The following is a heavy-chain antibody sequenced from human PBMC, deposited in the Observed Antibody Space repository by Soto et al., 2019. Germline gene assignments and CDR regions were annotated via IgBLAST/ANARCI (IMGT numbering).Heavy chain of an antibody. D-gene: IGHD5-12*01. V-gene: IGHV1-18*01. CDR2: ISAYNGNT. CDR1: GYIFPSFG. Sequence: QVQLVQSGAEVKKPGASVKVSCKASGYIFPSFGLSWVRQAPGRGLEWMGWISAYNGNTNYAQKLRGRVTMTTDTSTSTAYMELRSLRSDDTAVYYCASGVGGYGDYWGQGTLVTVSS. CDR3: ASGVGGYGDY. J-gene: IGHJ4*02.